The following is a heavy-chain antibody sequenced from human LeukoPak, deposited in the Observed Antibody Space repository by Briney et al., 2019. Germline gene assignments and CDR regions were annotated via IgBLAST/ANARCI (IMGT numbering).Heavy chain of an antibody. CDR3: AREIVEVPAAIDY. V-gene: IGHV3-74*01. Sequence: GGSLRLSCAASGFTFSSYWMHWVRQDPGKGLMWVSRINSDGSSISYADSVKGRFTISRDNAKNALYLQMNSLRAEDTAVYYCAREIVEVPAAIDYWGQGTLVTVSS. CDR1: GFTFSSYW. CDR2: INSDGSSI. J-gene: IGHJ4*02. D-gene: IGHD2-2*01.